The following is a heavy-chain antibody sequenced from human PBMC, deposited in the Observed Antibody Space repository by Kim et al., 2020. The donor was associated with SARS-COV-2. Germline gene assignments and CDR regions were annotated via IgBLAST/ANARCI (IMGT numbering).Heavy chain of an antibody. CDR1: GFTFSSYA. J-gene: IGHJ4*02. CDR2: ISYDGSNK. CDR3: ASGMRMVRGVTPFWGD. V-gene: IGHV3-30*04. Sequence: GGSLRLSCAASGFTFSSYAMHWVRQAPGKGLEWVAVISYDGSNKYYADSVKGRFTISRDNSKNTLYLQMNSLRAEDTAVYYCASGMRMVRGVTPFWGDWGQGTLVTVSS. D-gene: IGHD3-10*01.